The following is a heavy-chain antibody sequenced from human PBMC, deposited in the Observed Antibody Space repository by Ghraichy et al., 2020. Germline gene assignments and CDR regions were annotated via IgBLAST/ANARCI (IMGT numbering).Heavy chain of an antibody. CDR3: ARDLSHGMGSWYFDY. J-gene: IGHJ4*02. Sequence: GGSLRLSCAASGFTFSSYAMHWVRQAPGKGLEWVAVISYDGSNKYYADSVKGRFTISRDNSKNTLYLQMNSLRAEDTAVYYCARDLSHGMGSWYFDYWGQGTLVTVSS. V-gene: IGHV3-30*04. CDR1: GFTFSSYA. CDR2: ISYDGSNK. D-gene: IGHD6-13*01.